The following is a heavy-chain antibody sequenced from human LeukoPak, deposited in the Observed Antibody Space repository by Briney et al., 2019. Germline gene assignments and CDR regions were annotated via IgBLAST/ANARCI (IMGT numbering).Heavy chain of an antibody. Sequence: GGSLRLSCAASGFTFSSYAMSWVRQASGKGLEWVSAISGSGGSTYYADSVKGRFTISRDNSKNTLYLQMNSLRAEDTAVYYCVSPVISIDYWGQGTLVTVSS. CDR3: VSPVISIDY. J-gene: IGHJ4*02. D-gene: IGHD3-16*02. CDR2: ISGSGGST. V-gene: IGHV3-23*01. CDR1: GFTFSSYA.